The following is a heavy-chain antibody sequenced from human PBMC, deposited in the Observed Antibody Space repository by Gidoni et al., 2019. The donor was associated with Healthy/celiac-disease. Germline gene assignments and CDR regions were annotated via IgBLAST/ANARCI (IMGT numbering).Heavy chain of an antibody. V-gene: IGHV4-39*01. CDR2: IYYSGST. CDR3: ARPRVSGGGYFDY. J-gene: IGHJ4*02. D-gene: IGHD2-21*01. Sequence: QLQLQVSRPALVKPSETLSLTCTVSGGSFSSSSYYWGWIRQPPGKGLEWFGSIYYSGSTYYNPSLKSRATISVDTSKNQFSLKLSSVTAADTAVYYCARPRVSGGGYFDYWGQGTLVTVSS. CDR1: GGSFSSSSYY.